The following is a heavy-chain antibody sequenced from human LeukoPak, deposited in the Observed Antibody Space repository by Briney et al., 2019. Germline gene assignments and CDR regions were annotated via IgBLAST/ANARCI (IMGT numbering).Heavy chain of an antibody. CDR1: GFTFSSYG. Sequence: GGTLRLSCAASGFTFSSYGMSWVRQAPGKGLEWVSAISGSGGSTYYADSVKGRFTISRDNAKNTLYLQMNSLRAEDTAVYYCAREGATYYYYMDVRGKGTTVTISS. J-gene: IGHJ6*03. CDR2: ISGSGGST. CDR3: AREGATYYYYMDV. D-gene: IGHD1-26*01. V-gene: IGHV3-23*01.